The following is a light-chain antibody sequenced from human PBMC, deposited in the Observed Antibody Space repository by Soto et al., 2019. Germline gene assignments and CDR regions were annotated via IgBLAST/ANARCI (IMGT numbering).Light chain of an antibody. CDR2: EVS. J-gene: IGLJ1*01. CDR1: SSDIGGYNC. Sequence: QSVLTQPASVSGSPGQSITISCTGTSSDIGGYNCVSWYQQYPGKAPELMIFEVSNRPSGVSNRFSGSKSGNTASLTISGLQAEEEADYYCSSYTSAGTLVFGTGTKVTVL. V-gene: IGLV2-14*01. CDR3: SSYTSAGTLV.